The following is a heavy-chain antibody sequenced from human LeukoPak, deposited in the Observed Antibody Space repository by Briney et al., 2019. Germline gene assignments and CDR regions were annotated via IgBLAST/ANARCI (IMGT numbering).Heavy chain of an antibody. J-gene: IGHJ4*02. D-gene: IGHD6-13*01. V-gene: IGHV3-49*04. CDR1: GFTFGDYA. CDR2: IRSKAYGGTT. Sequence: PGRSLRLSCTASGFTFGDYAMSWVRQAPGKGLEWVGFIRSKAYGGTTEYAASVKGRFTISRDDSKSIAYLQMNSLKTEDTAVYYCTRAAAAVSDYWGQGTLVTVSS. CDR3: TRAAAAVSDY.